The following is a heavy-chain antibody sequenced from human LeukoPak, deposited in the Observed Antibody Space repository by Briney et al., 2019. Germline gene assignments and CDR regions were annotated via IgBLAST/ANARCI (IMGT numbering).Heavy chain of an antibody. CDR2: INPNSGGT. J-gene: IGHJ6*03. V-gene: IGHV1-2*02. CDR3: ARDSKTPGGYYYYMDV. CDR1: GYTFTGYY. D-gene: IGHD3-10*01. Sequence: ASVKVSCKASGYTFTGYYMHWVRQAPGQGLEWMGWINPNSGGTNYAQKFQGRVTMTRDTSISTAYMELSRLRFDDTAVYYCARDSKTPGGYYYYMDVWGKGTTVTVSS.